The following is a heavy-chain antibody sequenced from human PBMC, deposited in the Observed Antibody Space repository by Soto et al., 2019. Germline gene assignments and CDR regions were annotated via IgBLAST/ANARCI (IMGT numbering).Heavy chain of an antibody. V-gene: IGHV4-30-4*01. CDR2: IYYSGST. D-gene: IGHD3-10*01. Sequence: SETLSLTCTVSGGSISSGDYYWSWIRQPPGKGLEWIGYIYYSGSTYYNPSLKSRVTISVDTSKNQFSLKLSSVTAADTAVYYCARAHYPYYYGMDVWGQGTTVTVSS. J-gene: IGHJ6*02. CDR1: GGSISSGDYY. CDR3: ARAHYPYYYGMDV.